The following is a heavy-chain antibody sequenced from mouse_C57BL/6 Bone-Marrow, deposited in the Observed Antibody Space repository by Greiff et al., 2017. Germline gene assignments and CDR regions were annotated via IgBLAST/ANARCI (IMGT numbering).Heavy chain of an antibody. CDR1: GYTFTSYW. Sequence: VQLQQPGAELVKPGASVKLSCKASGYTFTSYWMHWVKQRPGQGLEWIGMIHPNSGSTNYNEKFKSKATLTLDKSSSTAYMQLSSLTSEDSAVYYCARELRLTFFAYWGQGTLVTVSA. CDR2: IHPNSGST. CDR3: ARELRLTFFAY. V-gene: IGHV1-64*01. D-gene: IGHD3-2*02. J-gene: IGHJ3*01.